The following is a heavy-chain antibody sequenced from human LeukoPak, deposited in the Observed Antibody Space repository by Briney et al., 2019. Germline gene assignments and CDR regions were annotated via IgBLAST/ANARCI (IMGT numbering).Heavy chain of an antibody. CDR2: ISGSGGST. J-gene: IGHJ4*02. Sequence: PGGSLRLSCAASGFTFSSYGMSWVRQAPGKGLEWVSAISGSGGSTYYADSVKGRFTISRDNSKNTLYLQMNSLRAEDTAVYYCAKDLSSRAAGTPLDYWGRGTLVTVSS. D-gene: IGHD6-13*01. CDR3: AKDLSSRAAGTPLDY. V-gene: IGHV3-23*01. CDR1: GFTFSSYG.